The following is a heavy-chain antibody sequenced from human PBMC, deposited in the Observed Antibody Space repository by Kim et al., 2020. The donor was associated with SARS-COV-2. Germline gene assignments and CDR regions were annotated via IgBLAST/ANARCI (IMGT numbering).Heavy chain of an antibody. J-gene: IGHJ5*02. V-gene: IGHV4-34*01. CDR2: INDSGST. CDR1: GGSFSGYY. D-gene: IGHD6-19*01. CDR3: ARVGSGWYGGWFDP. Sequence: SETLSLTCAVYGGSFSGYYWSWIRQPPGKGLEWIGEINDSGSTNYNPSLKSRVTISVDTSKNQFSLKLSSVTAADTAVYYCARVGSGWYGGWFDPWGQGT.